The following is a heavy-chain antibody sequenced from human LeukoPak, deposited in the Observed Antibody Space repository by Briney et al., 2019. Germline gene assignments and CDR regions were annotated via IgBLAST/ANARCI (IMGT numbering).Heavy chain of an antibody. CDR3: AKDPRVIVVVPAATIDY. CDR2: IRYDGSNK. D-gene: IGHD2-2*01. V-gene: IGHV3-30*02. CDR1: GFTFSSYG. Sequence: GGSLRLSCAASGFTFSSYGMHWVRQAPGKGVEWVAFIRYDGSNKYYADSVKGRFTISRDNSKNTLYLQMNSLRAEDTAVYYCAKDPRVIVVVPAATIDYWGQGTLVTVSS. J-gene: IGHJ4*02.